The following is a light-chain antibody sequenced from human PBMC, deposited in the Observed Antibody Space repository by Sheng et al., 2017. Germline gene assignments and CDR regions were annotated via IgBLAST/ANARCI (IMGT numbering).Light chain of an antibody. Sequence: DIQLTQSPSFLSASVGDRVTITCRASQGISSYLAWYQQKPGKAPKLLIYGASNLQSGVPSRFSGSGSGTQFTLTISSLQPEDFATYYCQQLNNYPFTFRPWDQSGYQT. V-gene: IGKV1-9*01. CDR3: QQLNNYPFT. J-gene: IGKJ3*01. CDR2: GAS. CDR1: QGISSY.